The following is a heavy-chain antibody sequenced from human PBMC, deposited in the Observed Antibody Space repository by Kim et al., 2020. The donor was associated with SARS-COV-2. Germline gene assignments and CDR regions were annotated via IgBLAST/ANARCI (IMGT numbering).Heavy chain of an antibody. CDR1: GGSISSYY. J-gene: IGHJ2*01. V-gene: IGHV4-59*01. D-gene: IGHD3-16*01. Sequence: SETLSLMCTISGGSISSYYWSWIRQPPGKGLEWSGYIHDSGSTEYNPSLKSRVTISVDKSKNQFSLKLNSVTAADTAVYYCAREARGSTGYFDVWGRGTLVTVSS. CDR3: AREARGSTGYFDV. CDR2: IHDSGST.